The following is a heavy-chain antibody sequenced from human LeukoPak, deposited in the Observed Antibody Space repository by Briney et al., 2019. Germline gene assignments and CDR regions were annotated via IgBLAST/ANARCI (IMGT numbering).Heavy chain of an antibody. J-gene: IGHJ4*02. V-gene: IGHV3-23*01. Sequence: GGSLQLSCAASGFTFSNYAMSWVRQAPGKGLEWVSTITDSRGDTNYAASVRGRFTISRDNSKNTLFLQMNSLRADDTAVYYCAKDRSSFGSGGSDYWGQGTLVTVSS. D-gene: IGHD3-10*01. CDR3: AKDRSSFGSGGSDY. CDR1: GFTFSNYA. CDR2: ITDSRGDT.